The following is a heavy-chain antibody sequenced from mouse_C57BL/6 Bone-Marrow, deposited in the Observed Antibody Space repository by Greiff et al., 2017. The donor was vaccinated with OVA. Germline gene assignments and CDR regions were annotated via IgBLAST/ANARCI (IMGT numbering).Heavy chain of an antibody. CDR3: ARPSYYGSSGYFDY. CDR2: INPYNGGT. Sequence: EVMLVESGPVLVKPGASVKMSCKASGYTFTDYYMNWVKQSHGKSLEWIGVINPYNGGTSYNQKFKGKATLTVDKSSSTAYMELNSLTSEDSAVYYCARPSYYGSSGYFDYWGQGTTLTVSS. V-gene: IGHV1-19*01. CDR1: GYTFTDYY. D-gene: IGHD1-1*01. J-gene: IGHJ2*01.